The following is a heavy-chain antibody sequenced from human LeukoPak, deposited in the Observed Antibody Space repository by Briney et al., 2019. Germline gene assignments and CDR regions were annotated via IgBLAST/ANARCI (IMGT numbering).Heavy chain of an antibody. D-gene: IGHD2-2*01. CDR2: IFYSEST. CDR1: GDSIRSYF. V-gene: IGHV4-59*01. J-gene: IGHJ4*02. CDR3: ARGMPIDY. Sequence: SETLSLACTVSGDSIRSYFWSWIRQPPGKGLEWIGYIFYSESTNYNPSLKSRVTISVDTSKNQFSLKLNSVTAADTAVYYCARGMPIDYWGQGTLVTVSS.